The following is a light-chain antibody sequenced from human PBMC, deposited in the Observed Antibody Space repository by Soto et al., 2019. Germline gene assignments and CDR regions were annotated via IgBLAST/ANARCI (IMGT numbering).Light chain of an antibody. CDR1: SSNIGSNY. Sequence: QSVLTQPPSASGTPGQRVTISCSGSSSNIGSNYVYWYQQLPGTAPKLLIYRNNQRPSGVPDRVSGSKSGTSASLAISGLRAEEEADYYCAAWDDSLNVFGGGTKLTVL. CDR3: AAWDDSLNV. J-gene: IGLJ2*01. V-gene: IGLV1-47*01. CDR2: RNN.